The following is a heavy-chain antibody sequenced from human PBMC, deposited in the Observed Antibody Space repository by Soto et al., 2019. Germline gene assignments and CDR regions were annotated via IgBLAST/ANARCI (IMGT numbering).Heavy chain of an antibody. Sequence: VRQAPGKGLEWVSAISGSGGSTYYADSVKGRFTISRDNSKNTLYLQMNSLGAEDTAVYYCAKDRKAARPFYYYYGMDVWGQGTTVTVSS. CDR3: AKDRKAARPFYYYYGMDV. J-gene: IGHJ6*02. V-gene: IGHV3-23*01. CDR2: ISGSGGST. D-gene: IGHD6-6*01.